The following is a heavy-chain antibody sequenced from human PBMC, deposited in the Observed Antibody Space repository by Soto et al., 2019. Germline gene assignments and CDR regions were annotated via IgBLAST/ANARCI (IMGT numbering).Heavy chain of an antibody. D-gene: IGHD6-13*01. CDR1: GFTFSSSE. J-gene: IGHJ4*02. CDR2: ISSSGSAI. Sequence: PGGSLRLSCAASGFTFSSSEMNWVRQAPGKGLEWLSYISSSGSAIFYADSVKGRFTISRDDAMNSLYLQMNSLTAEDTALYYCARGWFDFWGQGTLVTVSS. V-gene: IGHV3-48*03. CDR3: ARGWFDF.